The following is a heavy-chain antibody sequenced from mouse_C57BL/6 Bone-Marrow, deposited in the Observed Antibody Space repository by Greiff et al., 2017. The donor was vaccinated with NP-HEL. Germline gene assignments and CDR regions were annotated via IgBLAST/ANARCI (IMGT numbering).Heavy chain of an antibody. CDR1: GISITTGNYR. Sequence: EVQGVESGPGLVKPSQTVFLTCTVTGISITTGNYRWSWIRQFPGNKLEWIGYIYYSGTITYNPSLTSRTPITRDTPKNQFFLEMNSLTAEDTATYYCAREDYYGSSYGYFDVWGTGTTVTVSS. CDR2: IYYSGTI. J-gene: IGHJ1*03. CDR3: AREDYYGSSYGYFDV. D-gene: IGHD1-1*01. V-gene: IGHV3-5*01.